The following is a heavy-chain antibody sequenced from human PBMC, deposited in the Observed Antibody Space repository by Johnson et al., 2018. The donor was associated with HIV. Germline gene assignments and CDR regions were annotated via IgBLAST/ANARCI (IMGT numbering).Heavy chain of an antibody. V-gene: IGHV3-7*01. CDR2: IKQDGSEK. J-gene: IGHJ3*02. CDR3: AKDKSGYYGWDAFDI. D-gene: IGHD3-22*01. Sequence: VQLVESGGGLVQPGGSLRLSCAASGFTFSSYWMSWVRQAPGKGLEWVANIKQDGSEKYYVDSVKGRFTISRDNSENTLYLQMNSLRAEDTAVYYCAKDKSGYYGWDAFDIWGPGTIVTVSS. CDR1: GFTFSSYW.